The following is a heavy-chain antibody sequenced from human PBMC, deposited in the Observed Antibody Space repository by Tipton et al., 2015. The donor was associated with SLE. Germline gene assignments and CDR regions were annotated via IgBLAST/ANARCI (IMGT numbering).Heavy chain of an antibody. CDR3: ARDNQLRAFDI. Sequence: TLSLTCAVYGGSFSGYYWSWIRQPPGKGLEWIGEINHSGSTNYNPSLKSRVTISVDTSKNQFSLKLSSVTAADTAVYYCARDNQLRAFDIWGQGTMVTVSS. CDR1: GGSFSGYY. V-gene: IGHV4-34*01. CDR2: INHSGST. J-gene: IGHJ3*02. D-gene: IGHD2-2*01.